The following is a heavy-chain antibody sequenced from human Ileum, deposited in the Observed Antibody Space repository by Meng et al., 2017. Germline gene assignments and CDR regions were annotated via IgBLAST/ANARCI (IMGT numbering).Heavy chain of an antibody. CDR3: ARSLRIKSSYFFDS. CDR1: NGSISSGNW. Sequence: QVQLQASGPGRLKPSETLSLACAVSNGSISSGNWWSWVRQAPGKGVEWIGEIYRGGATNYNPSLERRATLSVDESKNQFSLKMKSVTAADTAVYYCARSLRIKSSYFFDSWGQGILVTVSS. D-gene: IGHD5-24*01. J-gene: IGHJ4*02. CDR2: IYRGGAT. V-gene: IGHV4-4*02.